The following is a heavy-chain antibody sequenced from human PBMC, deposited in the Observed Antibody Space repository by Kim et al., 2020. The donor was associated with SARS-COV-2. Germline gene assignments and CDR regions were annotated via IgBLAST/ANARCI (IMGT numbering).Heavy chain of an antibody. J-gene: IGHJ5*02. CDR1: GGSISSGSYY. CDR2: IYTSGST. V-gene: IGHV4-61*02. CDR3: ARAPYEWLRSSWWFDP. Sequence: SETLSLTCTVSGGSISSGSYYWSWIRQPAGKGLEWIGRIYTSGSTNYNPSLKSRVTISVDTSKNQFSLKLSSVTAADTAVYYCARAPYEWLRSSWWFDPWGQGTLVTVSS. D-gene: IGHD5-12*01.